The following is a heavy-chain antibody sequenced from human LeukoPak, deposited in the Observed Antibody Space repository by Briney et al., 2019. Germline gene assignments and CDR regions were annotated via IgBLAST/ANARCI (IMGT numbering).Heavy chain of an antibody. Sequence: PSETLSLTCTVSGGSISSGGYYWSWIRQPPGKGLEWIGYIYHSGSTYYNPSLKSRVTISVDRSKNQFSLKLSSVTAADTAVYYCARRIVVVPAAPEGSYYMDVWGKGTTVTVSS. V-gene: IGHV4-30-2*01. CDR1: GGSISSGGYY. CDR3: ARRIVVVPAAPEGSYYMDV. D-gene: IGHD2-2*01. CDR2: IYHSGST. J-gene: IGHJ6*03.